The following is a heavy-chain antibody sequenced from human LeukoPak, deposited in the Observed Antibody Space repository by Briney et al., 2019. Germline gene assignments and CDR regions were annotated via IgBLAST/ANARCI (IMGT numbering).Heavy chain of an antibody. J-gene: IGHJ4*02. CDR2: ISSSSSYI. CDR1: GFTFSSYS. V-gene: IGHV3-21*01. D-gene: IGHD4-17*01. CDR3: ARVRYGDSPFDY. Sequence: GGSLRLSCAASGFTFSSYSMNWVRQAPGKGLEWVSSISSSSSYIYYADSVKGRFTISRDNAKNSLYQQMNSLRAEDTAVYYCARVRYGDSPFDYWGQGTLVTVSS.